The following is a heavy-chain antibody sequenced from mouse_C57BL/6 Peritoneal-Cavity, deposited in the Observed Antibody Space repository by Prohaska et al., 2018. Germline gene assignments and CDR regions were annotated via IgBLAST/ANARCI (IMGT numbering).Heavy chain of an antibody. CDR1: GYTFTTYG. J-gene: IGHJ4*01. Sequence: QIQLVQSGPELKKPGETVKISCKASGYTFTTYGMSWVKQAPGKGLKWMGWINTYSGVPTYADDFKGRFAFSLETSASTAYLQINNLKNEDTATYFCAATVDYAMDYWGQGTSVTVSS. D-gene: IGHD1-1*01. V-gene: IGHV9-3*01. CDR2: INTYSGVP. CDR3: AATVDYAMDY.